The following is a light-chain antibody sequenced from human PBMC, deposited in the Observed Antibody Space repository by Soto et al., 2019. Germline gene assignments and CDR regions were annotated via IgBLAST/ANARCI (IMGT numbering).Light chain of an antibody. V-gene: IGKV3D-20*02. CDR1: QSLTNSY. CDR2: DTS. Sequence: DIVLTQSPDTLSLSPGNRATLSCRAIQSLTNSYIAWYQVKPGQAPRLLIYDTSSRATGIPDRFSGSVSGTEFTLIIRGLQSEDFSVYYGQDYSDWPTWTFGQGTKVDIK. CDR3: QDYSDWPTWT. J-gene: IGKJ1*01.